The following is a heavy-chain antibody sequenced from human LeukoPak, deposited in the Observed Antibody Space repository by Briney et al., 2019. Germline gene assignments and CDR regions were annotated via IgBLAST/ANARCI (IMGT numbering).Heavy chain of an antibody. CDR1: GFTFSGFS. J-gene: IGHJ4*02. CDR2: IKQDGSER. V-gene: IGHV3-7*01. Sequence: GGPLRLSCAASGFTFSGFSMSWVRQSPTKGLEWVANIKQDGSERYYVDSVKGRFTISRDNAKNSLSLQMNNLRVEDTAVYHCARAGSHWHYVYWGQGTVVTVSS. CDR3: ARAGSHWHYVY. D-gene: IGHD3-10*01.